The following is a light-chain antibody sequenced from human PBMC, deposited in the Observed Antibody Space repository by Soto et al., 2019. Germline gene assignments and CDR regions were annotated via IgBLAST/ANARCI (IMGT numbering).Light chain of an antibody. V-gene: IGKV3-20*01. J-gene: IGKJ1*01. CDR1: QSVSSSY. CDR2: AAS. Sequence: EIVMTQSPSTLSVSPGERVTLSCRASQSVSSSYLAWYQQKPGQAPRLLIYAASSRATGIPDRFSGSASGTDFTLTIVRLEPGDFAVYYCQQYGTSPRTFGQGTKVDNK. CDR3: QQYGTSPRT.